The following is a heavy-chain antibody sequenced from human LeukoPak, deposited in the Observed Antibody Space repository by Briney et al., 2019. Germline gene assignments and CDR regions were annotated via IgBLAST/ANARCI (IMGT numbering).Heavy chain of an antibody. J-gene: IGHJ4*02. CDR2: IYTSGST. V-gene: IGHV4-61*02. CDR1: GGSISSSSYY. CDR3: ARGAYYYGSGRDYFDY. Sequence: SETLSLTCTVSGGSISSSSYYWGWIRQPAGKGLEWIGRIYTSGSTNYNPSLKSRVTMSVDTSKNQFSLKLSSVTAADTAVYYCARGAYYYGSGRDYFDYWGQGTLVTVSS. D-gene: IGHD3-10*01.